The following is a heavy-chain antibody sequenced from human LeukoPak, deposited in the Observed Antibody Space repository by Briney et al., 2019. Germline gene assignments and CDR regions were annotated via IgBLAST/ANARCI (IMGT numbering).Heavy chain of an antibody. CDR2: ISYDGSNK. V-gene: IGHV3-30-3*01. D-gene: IGHD6-13*01. Sequence: GGSLRHSCAASGFTFSSYAMHWVRQAPGKGLEWVAVISYDGSNKYYADSVKGRFTISRDNSKNTLYLQMNSLRAEDTAVYYCARATIAAAGPDAFDIWGQGTMVTVSS. CDR3: ARATIAAAGPDAFDI. J-gene: IGHJ3*02. CDR1: GFTFSSYA.